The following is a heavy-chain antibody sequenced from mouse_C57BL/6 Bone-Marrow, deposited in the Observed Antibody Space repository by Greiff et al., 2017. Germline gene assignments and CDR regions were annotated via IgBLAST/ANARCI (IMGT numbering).Heavy chain of an antibody. Sequence: QVHVKQSGAELVKPGASVKLSCKASGYTFTEYTIHWVKQRSGQGLEWIGWFYPGSGSIKYNEKFKDKATLTAYKSSSTVYMELSRLISEDSAVYFCARHEEEEYGAWFAYWGQGTLVTVSA. V-gene: IGHV1-62-2*01. CDR3: ARHEEEEYGAWFAY. J-gene: IGHJ3*01. CDR2: FYPGSGSI. CDR1: GYTFTEYT. D-gene: IGHD1-1*02.